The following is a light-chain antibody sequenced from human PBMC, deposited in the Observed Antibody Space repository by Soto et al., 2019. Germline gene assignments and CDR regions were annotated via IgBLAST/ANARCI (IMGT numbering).Light chain of an antibody. Sequence: EVVMTQSPATLSVSPGERVTLSCRANQSINAHLAWYQHKPGQAPRLLIHGASTRATGIPARFSGSGFGTEFILTISSLQSEDCAVYYCQQYNTWLWTFGQGTKVEIQ. CDR2: GAS. CDR1: QSINAH. V-gene: IGKV3-15*01. CDR3: QQYNTWLWT. J-gene: IGKJ1*01.